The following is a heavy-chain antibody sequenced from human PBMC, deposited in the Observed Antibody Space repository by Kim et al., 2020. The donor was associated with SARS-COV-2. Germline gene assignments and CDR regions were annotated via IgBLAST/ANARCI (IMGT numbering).Heavy chain of an antibody. J-gene: IGHJ6*02. CDR1: GGSISSYY. D-gene: IGHD6-13*01. Sequence: SETLSLTCTVSGGSISSYYCSWIRQPPGKGLEWIGYIYYSGSTNYNPSLKSRVTISVDTSKNQFSLKLSSVTAADTAVYYCARADSSRPRGYYYYYGMDVWGQGTTVTVSS. V-gene: IGHV4-59*01. CDR2: IYYSGST. CDR3: ARADSSRPRGYYYYYGMDV.